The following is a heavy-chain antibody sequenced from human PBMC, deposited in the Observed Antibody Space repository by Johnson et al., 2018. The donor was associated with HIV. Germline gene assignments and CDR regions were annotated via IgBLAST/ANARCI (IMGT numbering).Heavy chain of an antibody. D-gene: IGHD3-10*01. CDR2: ISYDGSNK. J-gene: IGHJ3*01. CDR1: GFTFSSYG. CDR3: DAFHV. V-gene: IGHV3-30*03. Sequence: QVQLVESGGGVVQPGRSLRLSCAASGFTFSSYGMHWVRQAPGKGLEWVAVISYDGSNKYYADSVKGRFPISRDNSKNTAVYYCAKEMYYFNSGNHFDAFHVWGQGTLVTVSS.